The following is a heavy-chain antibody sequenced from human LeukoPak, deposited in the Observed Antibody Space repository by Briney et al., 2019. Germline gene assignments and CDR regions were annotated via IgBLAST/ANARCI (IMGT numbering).Heavy chain of an antibody. CDR1: GFIFSSYS. D-gene: IGHD3-16*01. CDR3: ARDFLHLGG. J-gene: IGHJ3*01. V-gene: IGHV3-21*05. Sequence: PGGSLRLSCAASGFIFSSYSMNWVRQAPGKGLEWVYYADSVKGRFTISRDNAKSTLYLQMNSLRAEDTAVYYCARDFLHLGGWGQGTMVTVSS.